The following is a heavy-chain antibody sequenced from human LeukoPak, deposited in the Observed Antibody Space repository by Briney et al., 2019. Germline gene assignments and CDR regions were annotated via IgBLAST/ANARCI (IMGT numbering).Heavy chain of an antibody. Sequence: SVKVSCKDSGGTFSSYAISWVRQAPGQGLEWMGGIIPIFGTANYAQKFQGRVTITADESTSTAYMELSSLRSEDTAVYYCARARDEAPGCSGGSCYLGKYYYYYYGMDVWGQGTTVTVSS. D-gene: IGHD2-15*01. V-gene: IGHV1-69*13. CDR3: ARARDEAPGCSGGSCYLGKYYYYYYGMDV. J-gene: IGHJ6*02. CDR1: GGTFSSYA. CDR2: IIPIFGTA.